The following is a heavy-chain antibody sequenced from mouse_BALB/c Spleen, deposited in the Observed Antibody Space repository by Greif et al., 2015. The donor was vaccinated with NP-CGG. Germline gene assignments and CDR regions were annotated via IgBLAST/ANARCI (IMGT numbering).Heavy chain of an antibody. CDR2: IWSDGST. J-gene: IGHJ4*01. CDR3: ARRKGVSGNAMDY. D-gene: IGHD6-2*01. V-gene: IGHV2-6-2*01. Sequence: VKLVESGPDLVAPSQSLSITCTVSGFSLTSYGVHWVRQPPGRGLEWLVVIWSDGSTTYNSALKSRLSISKDNSKSQVFLKMNSLQTDDTAMYYCARRKGVSGNAMDYWGQGTSVTVSS. CDR1: GFSLTSYG.